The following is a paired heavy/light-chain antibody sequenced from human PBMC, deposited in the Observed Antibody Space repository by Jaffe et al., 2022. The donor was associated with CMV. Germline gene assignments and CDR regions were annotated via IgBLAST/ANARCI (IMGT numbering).Light chain of an antibody. CDR1: SGFSVGDFW. V-gene: IGLV5-52*01. CDR3: GTWHSNSKTVV. Sequence: QPVLTQPSSHSASSGASVRLTCMLSSGFSVGDFWIRWYQQKPGNPPRYLLYYHSDSNKGQGSGVPSRFSGSNDASANAGILRISGLQPEDEADYYCGTWHSNSKTVVFGGGTKLTVL. J-gene: IGLJ2*01. CDR2: YHSDSNK.
Heavy chain of an antibody. V-gene: IGHV1-2*02. CDR1: GYTFTGYY. J-gene: IGHJ5*02. D-gene: IGHD3-3*01. CDR3: ARDVPITIFGVVIPSPMDNWFDP. CDR2: INPNSGGT. Sequence: QVQLVQSGAEVKKPGASVKVSCKASGYTFTGYYMHWVRQAPGQGLEWMGWINPNSGGTNYAQKFQGRVTMTRDTSISTAYMELSRLRSDDTAVYYCARDVPITIFGVVIPSPMDNWFDPWGQGTLVTVSS.